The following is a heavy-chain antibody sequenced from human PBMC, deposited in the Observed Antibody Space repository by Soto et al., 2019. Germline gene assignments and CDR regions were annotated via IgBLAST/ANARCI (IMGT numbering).Heavy chain of an antibody. Sequence: PGGSLRLSCAASGFTFDDYAMHWVRQAPGKGLEWVSGISWNSGSIGYADSVKGRFTISRDNSKNTVYLQMNSLRAEDTALYYCAREEGDYGLDVWGQGTTVTVSS. J-gene: IGHJ6*02. CDR1: GFTFDDYA. CDR3: AREEGDYGLDV. D-gene: IGHD3-16*01. V-gene: IGHV3-9*01. CDR2: ISWNSGSI.